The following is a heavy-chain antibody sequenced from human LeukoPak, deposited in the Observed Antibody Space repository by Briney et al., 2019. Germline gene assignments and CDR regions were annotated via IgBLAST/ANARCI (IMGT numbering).Heavy chain of an antibody. D-gene: IGHD6-13*01. CDR1: GFTFNTYA. V-gene: IGHV3-53*01. CDR3: AREIRSSSWGYFDY. J-gene: IGHJ4*02. Sequence: GGSLRLSCAASGFTFNTYAMHWVRQAPGKGLEWVSVIYSGGSTYYADSVKGRFTISRDNSKNTLYLQMNSLRAEDTAVYYCAREIRSSSWGYFDYWGQGTLVTVSS. CDR2: IYSGGST.